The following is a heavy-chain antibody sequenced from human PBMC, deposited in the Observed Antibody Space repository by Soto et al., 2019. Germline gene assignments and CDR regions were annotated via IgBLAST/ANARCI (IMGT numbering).Heavy chain of an antibody. CDR2: IYYSGST. CDR1: GCSISSGGYY. Sequence: QVQLQESGPGLVKPSQTLSLTCTVSGCSISSGGYYWSWIRQHPGKGLEWIGYIYYSGSTYYNPSHKSRVTISVDTSKNQYSLKLSSVTAADTAVYYCATHDLDAFDIWGQGTMVTVSS. J-gene: IGHJ3*02. V-gene: IGHV4-31*03. CDR3: ATHDLDAFDI.